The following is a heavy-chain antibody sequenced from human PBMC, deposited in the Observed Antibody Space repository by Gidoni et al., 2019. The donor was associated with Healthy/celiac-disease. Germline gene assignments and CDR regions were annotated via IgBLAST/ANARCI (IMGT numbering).Heavy chain of an antibody. CDR2: IRAYNGNT. D-gene: IGHD3-10*01. J-gene: IGHJ5*02. Sequence: QVQLVQSGAEVKKPGASVKVCCKASGYTFTRHGISWVRQAPGQGLEWMGWIRAYNGNTNYAQKLQCRVTMTTDTSTSTAYMELRSLRSDDTAVYYCARDYPLLLWFGSYHRGNWFDPWGQGTLVTVSS. CDR3: ARDYPLLLWFGSYHRGNWFDP. V-gene: IGHV1-18*01. CDR1: GYTFTRHG.